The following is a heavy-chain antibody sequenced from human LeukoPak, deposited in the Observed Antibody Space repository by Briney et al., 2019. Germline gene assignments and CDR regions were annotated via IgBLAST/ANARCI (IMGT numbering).Heavy chain of an antibody. Sequence: GGSLRLSCAASGFTFDDYARHWVRQAPGKGLEWVSLISGDGGSTYYADSVKGRFTISRDNSKNSLYLQMNSLRTEDTTLYYCAKTYYDFWSGYRFYYYYYMDVWGKGTTVTVSS. J-gene: IGHJ6*03. CDR1: GFTFDDYA. D-gene: IGHD3-3*01. CDR3: AKTYYDFWSGYRFYYYYYMDV. V-gene: IGHV3-43*02. CDR2: ISGDGGST.